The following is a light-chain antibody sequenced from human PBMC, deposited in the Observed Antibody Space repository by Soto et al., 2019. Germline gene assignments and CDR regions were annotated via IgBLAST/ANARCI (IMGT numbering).Light chain of an antibody. CDR1: SSDVGSYNL. V-gene: IGLV2-23*02. CDR2: EVS. J-gene: IGLJ1*01. Sequence: QSVLTQPASVSGSPGGSITISCTGTSSDVGSYNLVSWYQQHPGKAPKLMIYEVSKRPSGVSNRFSGSKSGNTASLTISGLQAEDEADYYCCSYAGSSTVFGTGTKVTVL. CDR3: CSYAGSSTV.